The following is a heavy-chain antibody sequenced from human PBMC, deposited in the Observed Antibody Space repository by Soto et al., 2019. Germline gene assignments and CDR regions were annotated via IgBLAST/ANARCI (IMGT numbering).Heavy chain of an antibody. CDR1: GYTFTSYA. V-gene: IGHV1-3*01. CDR2: INAGNGNT. Sequence: GASVEVSCKASGYTFTSYAMHWVRQAPGQRLEWMGWINAGNGNTKYSQKFQGRVTITRDTSATTAYMELSSLRSEDSAVFYCARTDCSSTSCYNYYYYGMDVWGQGTTVTVSS. J-gene: IGHJ6*02. CDR3: ARTDCSSTSCYNYYYYGMDV. D-gene: IGHD2-2*01.